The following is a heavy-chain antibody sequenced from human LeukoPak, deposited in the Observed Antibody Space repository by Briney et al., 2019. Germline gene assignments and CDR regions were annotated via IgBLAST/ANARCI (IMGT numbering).Heavy chain of an antibody. D-gene: IGHD2-8*02. CDR3: AKGGGVIGRSYYFDY. CDR2: VRFDENKK. V-gene: IGHV3-30*02. CDR1: GFTFSAYG. J-gene: IGHJ4*02. Sequence: GGSLRLSCATSGFTFSAYGMHWVRQAPGKGLEWVASVRFDENKKYFSDSVKGRFSISRDNPKNTMNLQMNSLRAEDTAVYYCAKGGGVIGRSYYFDYWGQGTLVTVSS.